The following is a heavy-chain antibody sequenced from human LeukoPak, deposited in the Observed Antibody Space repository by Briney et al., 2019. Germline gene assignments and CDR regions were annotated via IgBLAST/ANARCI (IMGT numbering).Heavy chain of an antibody. CDR2: IYNSGTT. D-gene: IGHD6-6*01. Sequence: SETLSLTCTVSGGSISSSSYNWGWIRQPPGKGLEWIGSIYNSGTTSYNPSLKSRVTISIDTSKIQFSLKLSSVTAADTAVYYCATHEYSSSFDYWGQGNLVTVSS. V-gene: IGHV4-39*07. J-gene: IGHJ4*02. CDR1: GGSISSSSYN. CDR3: ATHEYSSSFDY.